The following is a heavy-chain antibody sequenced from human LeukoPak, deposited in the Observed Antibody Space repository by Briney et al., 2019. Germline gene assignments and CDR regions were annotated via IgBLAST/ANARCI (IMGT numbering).Heavy chain of an antibody. CDR1: GFTFSDYY. D-gene: IGHD6-6*01. V-gene: IGHV3-11*01. Sequence: GGSLRLSCAASGFTFSDYYMSWIRQAPGKGLEWVSYISSSGSTIYYADSVKGRFTISRDNSKNTLYLQMNSLRAEDTAVYYCAKPGGGIAARLRWFDPWGQGTLVTVSS. CDR2: ISSSGSTI. CDR3: AKPGGGIAARLRWFDP. J-gene: IGHJ5*02.